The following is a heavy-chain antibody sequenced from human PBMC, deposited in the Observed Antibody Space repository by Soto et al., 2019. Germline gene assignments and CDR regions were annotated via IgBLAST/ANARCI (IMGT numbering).Heavy chain of an antibody. D-gene: IGHD4-17*01. J-gene: IGHJ4*02. CDR3: ARDHPVRTTVLAY. CDR2: IYYSGST. Sequence: SETLSLTCTVSARSISSYYWSWIRQHPGKGLEWIGYIYYSGSTYYNPSLKSRVTISVDTSKNQFSLKLSSVTAADTAVYYCARDHPVRTTVLAYWGQGTLVTVSS. CDR1: ARSISSYY. V-gene: IGHV4-59*06.